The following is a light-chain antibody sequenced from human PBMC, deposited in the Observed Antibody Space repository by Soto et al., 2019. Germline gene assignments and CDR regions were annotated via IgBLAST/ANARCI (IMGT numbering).Light chain of an antibody. J-gene: IGLJ2*01. CDR2: EVS. V-gene: IGLV2-8*01. Sequence: QSVLTQPPSASGSPGQSVTISCTGTSGAVGGYNYVSWYQQHPGKAPKLMIYEVSKRPSGVPDRFSGSKSGNTASLTVSGLQAEDEADYYCSSYAGSNNLGVFGGGTKLTVL. CDR1: SGAVGGYNY. CDR3: SSYAGSNNLGV.